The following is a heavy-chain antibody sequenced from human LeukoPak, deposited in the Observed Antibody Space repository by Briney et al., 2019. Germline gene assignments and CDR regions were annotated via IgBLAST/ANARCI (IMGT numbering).Heavy chain of an antibody. CDR1: GGSISSSNW. D-gene: IGHD4-17*01. CDR3: ARSDYGDLPYFDY. V-gene: IGHV4-4*02. CDR2: IYHSGST. Sequence: SETLSLTCAVSGGSISSSNWWSWVRQPPWKGLEWIGEIYHSGSTNYNPSLKSRVTISVDKSKNQFSLKLSSVTAADTAVYYCARSDYGDLPYFDYWGQGTLVTVSS. J-gene: IGHJ4*02.